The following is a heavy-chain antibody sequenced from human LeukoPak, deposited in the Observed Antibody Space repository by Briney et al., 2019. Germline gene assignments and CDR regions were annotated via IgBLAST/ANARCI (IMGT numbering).Heavy chain of an antibody. CDR3: AKDRAGGYSGHKTGGYFDY. CDR2: ISYDGSNK. V-gene: IGHV3-30*18. Sequence: GGSLRLSCAASGFTISSYWMSWVRQAPGKGLEWVAVISYDGSNKYYADSVKGRFTISRDNSKNTLYLQTNSLRAEDTAVYYCAKDRAGGYSGHKTGGYFDYWGQGTLVTVSS. CDR1: GFTISSYW. J-gene: IGHJ4*02. D-gene: IGHD5-12*01.